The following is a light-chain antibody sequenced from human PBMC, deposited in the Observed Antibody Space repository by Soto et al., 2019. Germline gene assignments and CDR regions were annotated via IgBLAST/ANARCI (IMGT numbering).Light chain of an antibody. V-gene: IGLV2-14*01. CDR2: EVS. CDR3: SSYTSSGTYV. Sequence: QSVLTQPASVSGSPGQSITISCTGTSSDVGGFNYVSWYQQHPGEAPKLMIFEVSNRPSGVSNRFSGSKSGNTASLTISGLQAEDEADYYCSSYTSSGTYVFGTGTKVTVL. J-gene: IGLJ1*01. CDR1: SSDVGGFNY.